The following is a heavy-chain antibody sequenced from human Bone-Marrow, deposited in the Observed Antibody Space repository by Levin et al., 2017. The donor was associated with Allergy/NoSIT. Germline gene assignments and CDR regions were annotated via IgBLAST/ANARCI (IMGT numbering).Heavy chain of an antibody. J-gene: IGHJ4*02. V-gene: IGHV1-18*01. CDR2: NSTSSGDT. Sequence: ASVKVSCKASGYTFSSYGFTWVRQAPGQGREWMGWNSTSSGDTEYEQRLKGRVTMTTDTSTSTAHMELRSLRSDDTAVYYCAKLRRGGVYIGKYSRYDYWGQGTLVTVSS. CDR1: GYTFSSYG. CDR3: AKLRRGGVYIGKYSRYDY. D-gene: IGHD1-26*01.